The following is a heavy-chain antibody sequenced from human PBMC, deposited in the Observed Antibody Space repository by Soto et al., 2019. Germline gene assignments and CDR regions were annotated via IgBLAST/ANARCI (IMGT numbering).Heavy chain of an antibody. CDR1: GYTFRSYG. CDR2: ISAYNGNT. CDR3: ATCIHSSSCPVDY. Sequence: VASVKVSCKAAGYTFRSYGISWVRQAPGQGLEWMGWISAYNGNTNYAQKLQGRVTMTTDTSTSTAYMELRSLRSDDTAVYYCATCIHSSSCPVDYWGQGTLVTVSS. V-gene: IGHV1-18*01. D-gene: IGHD6-13*01. J-gene: IGHJ4*02.